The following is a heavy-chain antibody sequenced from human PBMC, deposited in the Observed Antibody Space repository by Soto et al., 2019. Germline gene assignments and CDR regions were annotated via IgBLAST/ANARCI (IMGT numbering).Heavy chain of an antibody. CDR3: ARGTRYCSVGSCATLDY. CDR2: IWYDGSNK. D-gene: IGHD2-15*01. V-gene: IGHV3-33*01. CDR1: GFTFSSYG. J-gene: IGHJ4*02. Sequence: QVQLVESGGGVVQPGRSLRLSCAASGFTFSSYGMHWVRQAPGKGLEWVAVIWYDGSNKYYADSVKGRFTISRDNSKNTLYLQMNSLRAEDTAVYYCARGTRYCSVGSCATLDYWGQGTLVTVSS.